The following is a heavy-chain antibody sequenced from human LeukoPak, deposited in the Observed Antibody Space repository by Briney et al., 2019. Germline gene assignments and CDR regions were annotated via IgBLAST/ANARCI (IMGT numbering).Heavy chain of an antibody. Sequence: SETLSLTCTVSGGPISSYYWSWIRQPPGKGLEWIGYIYYSGSTNYNPSLKSRVTISVDTSKNQFSLKLSSVTAADTAVYYCARDLGTGDRRVDYWGQGTLVTVSS. V-gene: IGHV4-59*01. CDR1: GGPISSYY. D-gene: IGHD7-27*01. CDR3: ARDLGTGDRRVDY. J-gene: IGHJ4*02. CDR2: IYYSGST.